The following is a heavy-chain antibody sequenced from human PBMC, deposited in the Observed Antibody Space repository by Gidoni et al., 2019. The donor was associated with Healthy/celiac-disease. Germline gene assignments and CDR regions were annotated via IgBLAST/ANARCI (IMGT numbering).Heavy chain of an antibody. D-gene: IGHD3-10*01. CDR2: MKSDGSST. V-gene: IGHV3-74*01. Sequence: EVQLVESGGGLVQPGGSLRLSCAASGFTFSSYWLPWVRQAPGTGLVWVSSMKSDGSSTSYADSVKGRFTISRDNAKNTLYLQMNSLRAEDTAVYYCARGGLALLWFGELLPHGGMDVWGQGTTVTVSS. CDR1: GFTFSSYW. CDR3: ARGGLALLWFGELLPHGGMDV. J-gene: IGHJ6*02.